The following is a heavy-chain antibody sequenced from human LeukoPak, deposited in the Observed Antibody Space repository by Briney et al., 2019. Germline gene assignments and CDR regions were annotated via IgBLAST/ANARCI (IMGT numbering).Heavy chain of an antibody. Sequence: PGGSLSLSCAAAGFTFSTYWMRWVRQVPGKGLVWVSSISSDGSSTHYADSVKGRFTISRDNVKNTLYLQVNSLRAEDTAMYYCVRVHYNAFDLWGQGTMVTVSS. D-gene: IGHD3-10*01. V-gene: IGHV3-74*01. CDR3: VRVHYNAFDL. CDR2: ISSDGSST. J-gene: IGHJ3*01. CDR1: GFTFSTYW.